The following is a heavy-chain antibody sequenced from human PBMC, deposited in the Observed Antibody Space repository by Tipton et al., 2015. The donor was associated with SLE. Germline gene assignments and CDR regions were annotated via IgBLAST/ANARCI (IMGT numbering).Heavy chain of an antibody. CDR2: INHSGST. D-gene: IGHD3-10*01. CDR1: GGSLSGYY. J-gene: IGHJ4*02. CDR3: ARPYGSGTIDY. Sequence: LRLSCAVYGGSLSGYYWTWIRQPPGKGLQWIGEINHSGSTNYNPSLKSRVTISVDTSKNQFSLKLSSVTAADTAVYYCARPYGSGTIDYWGQGILVTVSS. V-gene: IGHV4-34*01.